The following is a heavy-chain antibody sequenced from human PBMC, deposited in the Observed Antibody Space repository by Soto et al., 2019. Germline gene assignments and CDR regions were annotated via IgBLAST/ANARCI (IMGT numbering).Heavy chain of an antibody. Sequence: QEQLVESGGGVVQPGKSLRLSCAASRFAFSSYAMHWVRQAPGKGLEWLAVISYDGGYENYADSVKGRFTVSRDNSKNTLLLQINGLRPEDTALYYCAKGTTVTPWRYLDLWGQGTLVTVSS. CDR1: RFAFSSYA. V-gene: IGHV3-30*18. D-gene: IGHD4-17*01. CDR2: ISYDGGYE. CDR3: AKGTTVTPWRYLDL. J-gene: IGHJ2*01.